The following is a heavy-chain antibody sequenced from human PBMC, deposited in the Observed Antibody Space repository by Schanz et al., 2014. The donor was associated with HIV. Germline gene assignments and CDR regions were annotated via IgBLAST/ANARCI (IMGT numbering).Heavy chain of an antibody. Sequence: QVQLVQSGAEVKKPGASVKVSCKASGYTFTDYFIHWVRQAPGQGLEWMGWIKPNSGETRFARKFQGRVTMTRDTSINTAYMELSSLRYDDTAVYYCTRSRYELHWLDLWGQGTLVTVSS. D-gene: IGHD5-12*01. CDR3: TRSRYELHWLDL. CDR2: IKPNSGET. V-gene: IGHV1-2*02. CDR1: GYTFTDYF. J-gene: IGHJ5*02.